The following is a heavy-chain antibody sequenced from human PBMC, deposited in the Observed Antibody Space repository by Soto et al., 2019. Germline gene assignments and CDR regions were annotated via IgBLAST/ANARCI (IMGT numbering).Heavy chain of an antibody. Sequence: GGSLRLSCAASGFTFSSYWMHWARQAPGKGLVWVSRIKGDGSETNYADSVKGRFTISRDNAKNTLYLQLNSLRAEDTAVYYCLRGNSGYGNFDYWGQGTRVTVSS. J-gene: IGHJ4*02. V-gene: IGHV3-74*01. CDR3: LRGNSGYGNFDY. CDR2: IKGDGSET. CDR1: GFTFSSYW. D-gene: IGHD5-12*01.